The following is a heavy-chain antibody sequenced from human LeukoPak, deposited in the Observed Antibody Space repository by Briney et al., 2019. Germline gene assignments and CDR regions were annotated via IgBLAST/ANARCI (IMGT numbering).Heavy chain of an antibody. CDR2: INAGNGNT. Sequence: ASVTVSCKASGYTFTSYAMHWVRQAPGQRLEWMGWINAGNGNTKYSQKFQGRVTITRDTSASTAYMELSSLRSEDTAVYYCARSGYSSGWSFDYWGQGTLVTVSS. V-gene: IGHV1-3*01. CDR1: GYTFTSYA. D-gene: IGHD6-19*01. J-gene: IGHJ4*02. CDR3: ARSGYSSGWSFDY.